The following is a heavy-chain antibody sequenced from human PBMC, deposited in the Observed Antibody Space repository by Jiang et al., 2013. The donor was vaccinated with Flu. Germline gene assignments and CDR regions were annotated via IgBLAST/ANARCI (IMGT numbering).Heavy chain of an antibody. D-gene: IGHD3-9*01. J-gene: IGHJ4*02. Sequence: LLKPSETLSLTCTVSGGSISSYYWSWIRQPPGKGLEWIGYIYYSGSTNYNPSLKSRVTISVDTSKNQFSLKLSSVTAADTAVYYCASINYDILTAPLDYWGQGTLVTVSS. CDR2: IYYSGST. CDR3: ASINYDILTAPLDY. V-gene: IGHV4-59*01. CDR1: GGSISSYY.